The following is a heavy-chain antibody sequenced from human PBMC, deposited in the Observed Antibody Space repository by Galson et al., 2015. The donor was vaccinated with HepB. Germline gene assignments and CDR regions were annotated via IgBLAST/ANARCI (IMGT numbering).Heavy chain of an antibody. D-gene: IGHD6-19*01. CDR2: ISSSSSYI. CDR1: GFTFSSYS. J-gene: IGHJ4*02. Sequence: SLRLSCAASGFTFSSYSMNWVRQAPGKGREWVSSISSSSSYINYADSVKGRFTISRDNAKNSLYLQMISLRAEDTAVYYCARDRIAVAGTVDYWGQGTLVTVSS. V-gene: IGHV3-21*01. CDR3: ARDRIAVAGTVDY.